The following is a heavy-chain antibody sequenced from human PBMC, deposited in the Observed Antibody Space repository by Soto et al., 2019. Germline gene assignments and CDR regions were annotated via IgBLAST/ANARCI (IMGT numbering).Heavy chain of an antibody. CDR1: GFTFSDNP. CDR3: AKDPLKYSSSWYLEWWFDP. V-gene: IGHV3-23*01. J-gene: IGHJ5*02. Sequence: GGSLRLSCAASGFTFSDNPMNWVRLAPGKGLEWVSNITGSGDSTYYADSVKGRFTISRDNSKNTVYLQMNSLRVEDTAVYYCAKDPLKYSSSWYLEWWFDPWGQGTLVTVSS. CDR2: ITGSGDST. D-gene: IGHD6-13*01.